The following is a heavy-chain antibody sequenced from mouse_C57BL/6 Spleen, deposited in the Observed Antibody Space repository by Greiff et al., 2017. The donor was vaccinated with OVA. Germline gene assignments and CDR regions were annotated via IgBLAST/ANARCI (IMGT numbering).Heavy chain of an antibody. J-gene: IGHJ4*01. Sequence: VQLQQSGPELVKPGASVKISCKASGYAFSSSWMNWVKQRPGKGLEWIGRIYPGDGDTNYNGKFKGKATLTADKSSSTAYMQLSSLTSEDSAVYFCARSGSKRGMDYWGQGTSVTVSS. CDR3: ARSGSKRGMDY. CDR1: GYAFSSSW. CDR2: IYPGDGDT. V-gene: IGHV1-82*01. D-gene: IGHD2-5*01.